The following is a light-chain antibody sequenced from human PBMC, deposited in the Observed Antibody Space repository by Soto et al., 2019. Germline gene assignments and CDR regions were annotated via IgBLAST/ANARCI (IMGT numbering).Light chain of an antibody. CDR1: QGIITN. J-gene: IGKJ1*01. V-gene: IGKV3-15*01. Sequence: IVMTQSPGTLAVSPGERATLSCRASQGIITNLAWYHQKPGQLPRLLIFGASTRATGVPARFSGSGSGTEFTLTISRLQSADLGVYYCQQYYTWPRGTFGQGTKVEI. CDR3: QQYYTWPRGT. CDR2: GAS.